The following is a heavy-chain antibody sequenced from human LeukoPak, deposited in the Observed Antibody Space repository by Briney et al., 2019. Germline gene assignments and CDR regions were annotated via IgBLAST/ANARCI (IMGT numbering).Heavy chain of an antibody. Sequence: ASVKVSCKASGYTFTSYGISWVRQAPGQGLEWMGWISAYNGNTNYAQKLQGRVTMTTDTSTSTAYMELRSLRSDDTAVYYCARDVVVVPAAISQVGTPHKNYYYYYGMDVGGKGTTAPVSS. V-gene: IGHV1-18*01. D-gene: IGHD2-2*01. CDR3: ARDVVVVPAAISQVGTPHKNYYYYYGMDV. CDR1: GYTFTSYG. CDR2: ISAYNGNT. J-gene: IGHJ6*04.